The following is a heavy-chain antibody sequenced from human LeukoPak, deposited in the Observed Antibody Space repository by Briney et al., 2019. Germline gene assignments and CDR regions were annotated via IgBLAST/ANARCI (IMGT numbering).Heavy chain of an antibody. CDR3: ARGGKGIFGVPAAPPPKYYFDY. Sequence: SGTLSLTCAVYGGSFSGYYWSWIRQPPGKGLEWIGEINHSGSTNYNPSLKSRVTISVDTSKNQFSLKLSSVTAADTAVYYCARGGKGIFGVPAAPPPKYYFDYWGQGTLVTVSS. CDR2: INHSGST. V-gene: IGHV4-34*01. D-gene: IGHD2-2*01. CDR1: GGSFSGYY. J-gene: IGHJ4*02.